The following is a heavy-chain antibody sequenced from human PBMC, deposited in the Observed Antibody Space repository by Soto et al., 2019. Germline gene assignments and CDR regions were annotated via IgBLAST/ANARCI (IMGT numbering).Heavy chain of an antibody. D-gene: IGHD1-1*01. Sequence: GGSLRLSCAASGFTFSTYAMSWVRQAPGKGLEWVSAISGSGGSAYYADSVKGRFTISRDNSKNTLYLQMNSLRAEDTAVYYCAKGNNNNWANFDYRGQGTLVTVSS. CDR1: GFTFSTYA. CDR2: ISGSGGSA. CDR3: AKGNNNNWANFDY. J-gene: IGHJ4*02. V-gene: IGHV3-23*01.